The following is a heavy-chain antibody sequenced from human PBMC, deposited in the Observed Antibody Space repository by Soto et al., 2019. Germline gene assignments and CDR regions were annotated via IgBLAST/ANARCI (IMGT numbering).Heavy chain of an antibody. D-gene: IGHD2-2*01. Sequence: QVQLVQSAAEVKKPGASVKVSCKASGYSFTSYGISWVRRAPGQGLEWMGWVSPYNGHTQFAQRFQGRVTMTTDTSTKTAYMELRNLRSDDTAHYYCASDLTIVPATHPRLENYGMDVWGQGTTVIVS. CDR2: VSPYNGHT. J-gene: IGHJ6*02. V-gene: IGHV1-18*01. CDR3: ASDLTIVPATHPRLENYGMDV. CDR1: GYSFTSYG.